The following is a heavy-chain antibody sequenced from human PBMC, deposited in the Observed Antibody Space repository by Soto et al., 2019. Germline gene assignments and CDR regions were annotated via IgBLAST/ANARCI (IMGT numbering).Heavy chain of an antibody. CDR1: GFTFSSYS. CDR3: ATVGYSDAFDI. D-gene: IGHD6-13*01. CDR2: ISSITSYI. J-gene: IGHJ3*02. Sequence: EVQLVESGGGLVKPGGSLRLSCAASGFTFSSYSMNWVRQAPGKGLEWVSSISSITSYIYYADSVKGRFTISRDNAKNSLYLQMNSLRAEDTAVYYCATVGYSDAFDIWGQGTMVTVSS. V-gene: IGHV3-21*01.